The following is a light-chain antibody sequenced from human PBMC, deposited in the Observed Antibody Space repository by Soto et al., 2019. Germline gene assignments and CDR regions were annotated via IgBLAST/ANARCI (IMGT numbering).Light chain of an antibody. J-gene: IGLJ7*01. CDR3: ATWDDTLSVVV. CDR1: RYNIGSNT. Sequence: QSVLTQPPSASGTPGQRVTISCSGSRYNIGSNTVNWYQQLPGAAPKVLIQNNNQRPSGVPDRFSGSKSGTSASLAISGLQSEDEADYFCATWDDTLSVVVFGGGTQLTVL. CDR2: NNN. V-gene: IGLV1-44*01.